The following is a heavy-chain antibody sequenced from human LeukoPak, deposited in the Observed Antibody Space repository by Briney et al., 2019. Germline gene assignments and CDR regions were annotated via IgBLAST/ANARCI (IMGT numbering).Heavy chain of an antibody. D-gene: IGHD3-16*01. Sequence: PSETLSLTCAVSGGSISSSNWWSWVRQPPGKGLEWIEEIYHSGSTNYNPSLKSRVTISVDKSKNQFSLKLSSVTAADTAVYYCAREGGGTESYYFDYWGQGTLVTVSS. CDR2: IYHSGST. V-gene: IGHV4-4*02. CDR1: GGSISSSNW. J-gene: IGHJ4*02. CDR3: AREGGGTESYYFDY.